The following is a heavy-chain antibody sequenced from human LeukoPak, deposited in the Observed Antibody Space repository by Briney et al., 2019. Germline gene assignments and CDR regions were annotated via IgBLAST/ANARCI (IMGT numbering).Heavy chain of an antibody. D-gene: IGHD4-23*01. CDR3: AREAVVNGY. V-gene: IGHV3-43*02. CDR2: ISGDGGST. J-gene: IGHJ4*02. CDR1: GFTFDNYA. Sequence: GGSLRLSCAASGFTFDNYAIHWVRQAPGKGLEWVSLISGDGGSTYYADSMKGRFTISRDNSKNSLYLQMNSLRAEDTAVYYCAREAVVNGYWGQGTLVTVSS.